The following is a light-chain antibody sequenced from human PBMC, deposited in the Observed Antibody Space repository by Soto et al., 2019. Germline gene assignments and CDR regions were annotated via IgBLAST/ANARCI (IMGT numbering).Light chain of an antibody. CDR3: QQYNNWPT. J-gene: IGKJ1*01. Sequence: EIVLTQSPGTLSLSPGDRVTLSCRASQSVSSDLAWYQQRPGQPPRLLIYGASARATGVPGRFSGSGSGTEFTLTISSLQSEDFALYFCQQYNNWPTFGPGTKVDIK. CDR1: QSVSSD. V-gene: IGKV3-15*01. CDR2: GAS.